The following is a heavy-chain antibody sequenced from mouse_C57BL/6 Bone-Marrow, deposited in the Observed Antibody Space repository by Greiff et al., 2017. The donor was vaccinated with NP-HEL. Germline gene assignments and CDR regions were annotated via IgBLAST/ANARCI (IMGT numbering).Heavy chain of an antibody. V-gene: IGHV1-81*01. CDR2: IYPRSGNT. Sequence: QVQLQQSGAELARPGASVKLSCKASGYTFTSYGISWVKQRTGQGLEWIGEIYPRSGNTYYNEKFKGKATLTVDQSSSTACMQLNSLTSEDSSVYYCASYYSNHWYFDVWGTGTTVTVSS. D-gene: IGHD2-5*01. J-gene: IGHJ1*03. CDR3: ASYYSNHWYFDV. CDR1: GYTFTSYG.